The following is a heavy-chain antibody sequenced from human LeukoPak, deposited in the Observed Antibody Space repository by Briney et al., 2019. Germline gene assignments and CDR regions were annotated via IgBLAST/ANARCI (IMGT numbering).Heavy chain of an antibody. CDR1: GFSFISYG. J-gene: IGHJ4*02. V-gene: IGHV3-30*03. CDR3: AGCGYSYGSYFDY. Sequence: GGSLRLSCGASGFSFISYGMHWVRQAPGKGLEWVGVISDAGRSKHYADSVKGRFTISRDNSKDTLYLQMNSLRAEDTAVYYCAGCGYSYGSYFDYWGQGTLVTVSS. D-gene: IGHD5-18*01. CDR2: ISDAGRSK.